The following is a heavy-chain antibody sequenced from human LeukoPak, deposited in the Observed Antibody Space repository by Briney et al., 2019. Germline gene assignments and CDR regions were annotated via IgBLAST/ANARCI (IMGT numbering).Heavy chain of an antibody. CDR1: GFTVSTNY. V-gene: IGHV3-53*01. CDR2: IYSGGST. Sequence: QPGGSLRLSCAASGFTVSTNYMSWVRQAPGKGLEWVSVIYSGGSTYYADSVKGRFTISRDNSKNTLFLQMNSLRAEDPALYYCARGTMIRGIIRWGQGTLVTVSS. D-gene: IGHD3-10*01. CDR3: ARGTMIRGIIR. J-gene: IGHJ4*02.